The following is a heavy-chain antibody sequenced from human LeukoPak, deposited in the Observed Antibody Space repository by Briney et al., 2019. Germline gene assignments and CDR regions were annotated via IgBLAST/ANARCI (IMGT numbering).Heavy chain of an antibody. D-gene: IGHD3-10*01. V-gene: IGHV1-2*02. Sequence: ASVKVSCKASGYTFTGYHMHWVRQAPEHGLEWMGWINPNSGGTNYAQKFQGRVTMTRDTSISTAYMELSRLGSDDTAVYYSASGREYSGSGSHDDAFDVWGQGTMVTVSS. CDR2: INPNSGGT. CDR1: GYTFTGYH. CDR3: ASGREYSGSGSHDDAFDV. J-gene: IGHJ3*01.